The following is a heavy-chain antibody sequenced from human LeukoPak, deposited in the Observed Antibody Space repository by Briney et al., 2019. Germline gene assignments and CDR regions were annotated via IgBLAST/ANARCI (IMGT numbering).Heavy chain of an antibody. CDR2: INPSGGST. V-gene: IGHV1-46*01. CDR1: GFTFTDYY. CDR3: ARDRGLCGGDCYPRYYFDY. D-gene: IGHD2-21*02. Sequence: ASVKVSCKASGFTFTDYYVHWVRQAPGQGLEWMGIINPSGGSTSYAQKFQGRVTMTRDMSTSTVYMELSSLRSEDTAVYYCARDRGLCGGDCYPRYYFDYWGQGTLVTVSS. J-gene: IGHJ4*02.